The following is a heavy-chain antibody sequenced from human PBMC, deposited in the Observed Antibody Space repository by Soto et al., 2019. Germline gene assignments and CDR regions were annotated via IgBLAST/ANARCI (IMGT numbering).Heavy chain of an antibody. V-gene: IGHV3-7*01. CDR1: GFTFSTYW. Sequence: EVQLVESGGGLVQPGGSLRLSCAASGFTFSTYWMAWVRQAPGKGLEWVANIKEDGNEKYYVGSVKGRFTISRDNAKNSLYLQMNSLRAEDTAVYYCARDNTVNGGYFDYWGQGTLVTVSS. CDR2: IKEDGNEK. CDR3: ARDNTVNGGYFDY. D-gene: IGHD7-27*01. J-gene: IGHJ4*02.